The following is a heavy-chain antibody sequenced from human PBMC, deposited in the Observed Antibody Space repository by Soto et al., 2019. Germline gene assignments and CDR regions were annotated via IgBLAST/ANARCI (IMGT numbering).Heavy chain of an antibody. CDR2: ISAFNGNT. CDR1: GYTFSSYG. Sequence: QVQLVQSGAEVKKPGASVKVSCKTSGYTFSSYGIAWVRQAPGQGLEWMGWISAFNGNTDYVQKLQGRVTMTTDTCTSAAYIELRSLRSDDTAVYYCVIDGISMTTSLLFDYWGQGTLVTVSS. V-gene: IGHV1-18*01. D-gene: IGHD4-4*01. J-gene: IGHJ4*02. CDR3: VIDGISMTTSLLFDY.